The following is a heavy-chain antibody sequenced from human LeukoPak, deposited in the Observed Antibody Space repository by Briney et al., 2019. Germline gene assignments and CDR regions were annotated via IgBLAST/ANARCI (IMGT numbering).Heavy chain of an antibody. V-gene: IGHV6-1*01. J-gene: IGHJ4*02. CDR2: TYYRSKWYN. CDR1: GDSVSSNSAA. Sequence: SQTLSLTCAISGDSVSSNSAAWNWIRQSPSRGLEWLGRTYYRSKWYNDYAVSVKSRITINPDTSKNQFSLQLNSVTPEDTAVYFCGKDGRVGYYSPNFDYWGQGTLVTVSS. CDR3: GKDGRVGYYSPNFDY. D-gene: IGHD3-3*01.